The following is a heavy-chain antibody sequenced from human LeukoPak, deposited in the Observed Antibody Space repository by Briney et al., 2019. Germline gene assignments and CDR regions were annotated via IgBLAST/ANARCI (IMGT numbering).Heavy chain of an antibody. J-gene: IGHJ3*02. V-gene: IGHV4-59*08. CDR1: GGSISSYY. D-gene: IGHD6-19*01. CDR2: IYHSGST. Sequence: SDTLSLTCTVSGGSISSYYWSGIRQPPGRGLGWGGYIYHSGSTKYTPSLKSRVTLSVDTSKNQFSLKLSSVTAADTAVYYCARPYTSGWFGAFDIWGQGTMATVSS. CDR3: ARPYTSGWFGAFDI.